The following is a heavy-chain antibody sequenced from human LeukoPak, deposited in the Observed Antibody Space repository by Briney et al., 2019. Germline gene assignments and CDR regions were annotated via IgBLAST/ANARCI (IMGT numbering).Heavy chain of an antibody. Sequence: PGGSLRLSCAASGFTFSSYWMSWVRQAPGKGLEWVANIKQDGSEKSYVDSVKGRFTISRDNAKKSLYLQMNSLRAEDTAVYYCARDLHFRVYDSSIYYPYWGQGTLVTVSS. D-gene: IGHD3-22*01. CDR2: IKQDGSEK. CDR3: ARDLHFRVYDSSIYYPY. CDR1: GFTFSSYW. V-gene: IGHV3-7*01. J-gene: IGHJ4*02.